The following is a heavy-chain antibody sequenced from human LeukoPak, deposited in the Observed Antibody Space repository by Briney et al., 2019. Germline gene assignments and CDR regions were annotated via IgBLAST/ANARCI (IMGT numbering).Heavy chain of an antibody. Sequence: GGSLRLSCAGSGFTISSYIMHWVRQAPGKGLESVSAISSNGGSTYYADSVKGRFTISRDNSKNTLYLQMNSLRAEDTAVYYCAKVRAAGTSAFDIWGQGTMVTVSS. CDR2: ISSNGGST. J-gene: IGHJ3*02. CDR3: AKVRAAGTSAFDI. V-gene: IGHV3-64*04. D-gene: IGHD6-13*01. CDR1: GFTISSYI.